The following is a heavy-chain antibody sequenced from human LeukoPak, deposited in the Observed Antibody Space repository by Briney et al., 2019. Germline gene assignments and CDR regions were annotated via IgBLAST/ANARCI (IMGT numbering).Heavy chain of an antibody. CDR3: ARSWLVVPAPGDY. J-gene: IGHJ4*02. Sequence: GASVKVSCKASGYTFTSYDINWVRQAPGQGLEWMGWISAYNGNTNYAQKLQGRVTMTTDTSTSTANMELRSLRSDDTAVYYCARSWLVVPAPGDYWGQGTLVTVSS. D-gene: IGHD2-2*01. V-gene: IGHV1-18*01. CDR1: GYTFTSYD. CDR2: ISAYNGNT.